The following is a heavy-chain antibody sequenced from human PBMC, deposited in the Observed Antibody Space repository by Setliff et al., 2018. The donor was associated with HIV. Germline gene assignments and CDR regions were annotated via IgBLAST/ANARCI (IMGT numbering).Heavy chain of an antibody. CDR2: IYYSGST. V-gene: IGHV4-59*11. CDR3: ARVSSTWFVDS. D-gene: IGHD6-13*01. J-gene: IGHJ4*02. Sequence: PSETLSLTCTVSGGSISSHYWSWIRQPPGKGLEWIGSIYYSGSTNYNPSLKSRVTISVDTSKNQFSLKLSSVTAADTAVYYCARVSSTWFVDSWGRGTLVTVSS. CDR1: GGSISSHY.